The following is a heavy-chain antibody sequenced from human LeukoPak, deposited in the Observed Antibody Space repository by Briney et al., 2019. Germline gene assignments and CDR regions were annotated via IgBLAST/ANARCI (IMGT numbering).Heavy chain of an antibody. Sequence: GGSLWVSCAASGFTFSNYWMSWVRQAPGKGLEWVANIKQDGSEKCYVDSVKGRFTISRDNAKNSLYLQMNSLRAEDTAVYYCARDRWELLSNSYHYCGLDVWGQGTTVTVSS. CDR3: ARDRWELLSNSYHYCGLDV. J-gene: IGHJ6*02. CDR1: GFTFSNYW. D-gene: IGHD2-15*01. CDR2: IKQDGSEK. V-gene: IGHV3-7*01.